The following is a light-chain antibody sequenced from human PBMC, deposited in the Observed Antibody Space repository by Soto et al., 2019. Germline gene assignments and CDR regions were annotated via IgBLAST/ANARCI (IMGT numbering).Light chain of an antibody. V-gene: IGKV3-11*01. CDR3: AQRVWPWT. Sequence: EIVLTQSPATLSLSPGERATLSCRASQSVSSQLAWYQHKPGQAPRLLIYDASNRATGIQDRFSGSGSGTDFALPISSLEPEDFAVYYCAQRVWPWTVGQGTKVDIK. CDR1: QSVSSQ. J-gene: IGKJ1*01. CDR2: DAS.